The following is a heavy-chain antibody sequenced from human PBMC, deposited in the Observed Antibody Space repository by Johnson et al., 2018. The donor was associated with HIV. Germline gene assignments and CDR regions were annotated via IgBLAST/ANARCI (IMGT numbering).Heavy chain of an antibody. V-gene: IGHV3-30*04. CDR2: ISYDGRDA. J-gene: IGHJ3*01. Sequence: QVQLVESGGGVVQPGGSLRLSCAASGFAFSSYALHWVRQAPGKGLEWVAVISYDGRDAYYADSVKGRFTSSRDNSKNTLYLQMNSLRPEASAVYYCATLWFGEVSVYDAFDVWGQGTMVTVSS. D-gene: IGHD3-10*01. CDR3: ATLWFGEVSVYDAFDV. CDR1: GFAFSSYA.